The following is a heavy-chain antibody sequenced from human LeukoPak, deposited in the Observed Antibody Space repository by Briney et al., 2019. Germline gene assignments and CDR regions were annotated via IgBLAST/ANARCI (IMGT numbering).Heavy chain of an antibody. D-gene: IGHD3-10*01. J-gene: IGHJ3*02. CDR3: ARDMGVWFGELSAAFDI. CDR1: GYTFTGYY. Sequence: ASVKVSCKASGYTFTGYYMHWVRQAPGQGLEWMGWINPNSGGTNYAQKFQGRVTMTRDTSTSTVYMELSSLRSEDTAVYYCARDMGVWFGELSAAFDIWGQGTMVTVSS. V-gene: IGHV1-2*02. CDR2: INPNSGGT.